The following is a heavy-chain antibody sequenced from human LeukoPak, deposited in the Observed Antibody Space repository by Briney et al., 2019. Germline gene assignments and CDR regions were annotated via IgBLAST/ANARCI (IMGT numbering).Heavy chain of an antibody. J-gene: IGHJ5*02. CDR1: GYTFTGYY. CDR2: INPNSGGT. V-gene: IGHV1-2*02. Sequence: ASVKVSCKASGYTFTGYYMHWVRQAPGQGLEWMGWINPNSGGTSYAQKFQGRVTMTRDTSISTAYMELSRLRSDGTAVYYCARASKIVVVPAATPPDPWGQGTLVTVSS. D-gene: IGHD2-2*01. CDR3: ARASKIVVVPAATPPDP.